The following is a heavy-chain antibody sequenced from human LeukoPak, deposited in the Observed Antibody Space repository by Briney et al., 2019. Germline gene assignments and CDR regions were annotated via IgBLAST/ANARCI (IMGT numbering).Heavy chain of an antibody. V-gene: IGHV3-74*01. J-gene: IGHJ4*02. CDR2: INSDGSST. Sequence: GGSLRLSCAASGFTFSSYWMHWVRQAPGKGLVWVSRINSDGSSTSYADSVKGRFTISRDNSKNTLYLQMNSLRAEDTAVYYCARDWRDYGDYYFDYWGQGTLVTVSS. CDR1: GFTFSSYW. CDR3: ARDWRDYGDYYFDY. D-gene: IGHD4-17*01.